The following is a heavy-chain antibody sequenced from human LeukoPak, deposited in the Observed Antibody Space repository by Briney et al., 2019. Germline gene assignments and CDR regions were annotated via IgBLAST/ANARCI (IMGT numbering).Heavy chain of an antibody. J-gene: IGHJ4*02. CDR1: GYSFTSYW. V-gene: IGHV5-51*01. CDR2: IYPGDSDT. Sequence: GESLKISCKGSGYSFTSYWIGWVRQMPGKGLEWMGIIYPGDSDTRYSPSFQGQVTISADKSISTAYLQWSSLKASDTAMYYCAGPNYYDSSGYYYAPLHYWGQGTLVTVSS. D-gene: IGHD3-22*01. CDR3: AGPNYYDSSGYYYAPLHY.